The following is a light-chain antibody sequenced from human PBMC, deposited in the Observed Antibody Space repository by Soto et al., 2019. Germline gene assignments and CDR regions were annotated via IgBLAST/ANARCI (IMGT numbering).Light chain of an antibody. CDR3: QHYDTSPSIT. CDR1: QSVSSSY. CDR2: AAS. J-gene: IGKJ5*01. Sequence: EIVLTQSPGTLSLSPGERATLSCRASQSVSSSYLAWYRQKLGQAPRLLIYAASSRATGIPDRFSGSGSGTDFTLTISRLEPEDFAVYYCQHYDTSPSITFGQGTRLEIK. V-gene: IGKV3-20*01.